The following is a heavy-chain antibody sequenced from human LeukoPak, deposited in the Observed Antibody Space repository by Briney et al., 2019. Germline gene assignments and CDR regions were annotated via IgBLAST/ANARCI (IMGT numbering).Heavy chain of an antibody. D-gene: IGHD4/OR15-4a*01. Sequence: GGSLRLSCTASGFTFSSYGMHWVRQAPGKGLEWVAVISYDGSNKYYADSVKGRFTISRDNSKNTLYLQMNSLRAEDTAVYYCARRAGAYSHPYDYWGQGTLVTVSS. CDR2: ISYDGSNK. CDR1: GFTFSSYG. J-gene: IGHJ4*02. V-gene: IGHV3-33*05. CDR3: ARRAGAYSHPYDY.